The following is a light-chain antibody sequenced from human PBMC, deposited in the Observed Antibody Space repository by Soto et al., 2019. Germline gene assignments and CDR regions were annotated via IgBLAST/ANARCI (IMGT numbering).Light chain of an antibody. CDR3: QQSYSTPPT. J-gene: IGKJ4*01. Sequence: DIQMTQSPSSLSASVGDRVTITCRASQSISSNLNWYQQKPGKAPKFLIYAASSLQSGVPARFSGSGSGTDFTLTISSLQPEDFATYYCQQSYSTPPTFGGGTKVEI. CDR1: QSISSN. V-gene: IGKV1-39*01. CDR2: AAS.